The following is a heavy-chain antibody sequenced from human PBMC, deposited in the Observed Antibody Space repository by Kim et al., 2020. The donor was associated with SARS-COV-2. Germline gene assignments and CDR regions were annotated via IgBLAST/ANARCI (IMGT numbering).Heavy chain of an antibody. Sequence: GGSLRLSCAASGFTFDDYAMHWVRQAPGKGLEWVSGISWNSGSIDYADSVKGRFTISRDNAKNSLYLQMNSLRAEDTALYYCAKEAVAGVYYYYGMDVWGQGTTVTVSS. J-gene: IGHJ6*02. CDR1: GFTFDDYA. D-gene: IGHD6-19*01. V-gene: IGHV3-9*01. CDR3: AKEAVAGVYYYYGMDV. CDR2: ISWNSGSI.